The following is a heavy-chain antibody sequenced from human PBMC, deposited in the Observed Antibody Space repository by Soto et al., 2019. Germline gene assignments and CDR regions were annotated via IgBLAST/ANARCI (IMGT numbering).Heavy chain of an antibody. D-gene: IGHD2-2*01. CDR3: ATPACAATWCSPAHNLDH. V-gene: IGHV1-69*09. CDR1: GGTFVRHV. Sequence: QLQLVQSGAEVKKPESSVKVSCKTSGGTFVRHVISWVRQAPGQGPEWMGKINPLSGISNYAQKFQDRVTFTADTESSTAYMELSSLRSDDTAVYYCATPACAATWCSPAHNLDHWGQGTLVTVSS. CDR2: INPLSGIS. J-gene: IGHJ4*02.